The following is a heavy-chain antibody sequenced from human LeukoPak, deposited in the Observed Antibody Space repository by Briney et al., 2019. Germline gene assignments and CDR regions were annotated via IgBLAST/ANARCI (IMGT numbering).Heavy chain of an antibody. V-gene: IGHV3-30*04. J-gene: IGHJ2*01. CDR2: ISYDGSNK. D-gene: IGHD6-13*01. CDR3: ARGPPAAAGLSYWYFDL. CDR1: GFTFSSYA. Sequence: PGRSLRLSCAASGFTFSSYAMHWVRQAPGKGLEWVAVISYDGSNKYYADSVKGRFTISRDNSKNTLYLQMNSLRAEDTAVYYCARGPPAAAGLSYWYFDLWGRGTLVTVSS.